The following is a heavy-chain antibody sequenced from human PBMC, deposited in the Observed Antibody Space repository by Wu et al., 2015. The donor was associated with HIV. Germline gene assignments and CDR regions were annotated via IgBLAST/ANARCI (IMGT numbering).Heavy chain of an antibody. J-gene: IGHJ5*02. CDR2: ISAYNGNT. CDR3: ARVSLGWLRSRVEPIDNWFDP. D-gene: IGHD5-12*01. CDR1: GYTFTSYG. Sequence: QVQLVQSGAEVKKPGASVKVSCKASGYTFTSYGISWVRQAPGQGLEWMGWISAYNGNTNYAQKLQGRVTMTTDTSTSTAYMELRSLRSDDTAVYYCARVSLGWLRSRVEPIDNWFDPWGQGTLVTVSS. V-gene: IGHV1-18*01.